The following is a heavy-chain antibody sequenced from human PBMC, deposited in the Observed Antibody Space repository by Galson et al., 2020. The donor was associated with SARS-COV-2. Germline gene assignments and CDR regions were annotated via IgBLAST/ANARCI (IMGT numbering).Heavy chain of an antibody. V-gene: IGHV1-46*01. D-gene: IGHD2-15*01. CDR3: ARLGATCSGGSCYYYYGMDV. CDR2: INPSGGST. Sequence: ASVKVSCKASGYTFTSYYMHWVRQAPGQGLEWMGIINPSGGSTSYAQKFQGRVTMTRDTSTSTVYMELSSLRSEDTAVYYCARLGATCSGGSCYYYYGMDVWGQGTMVTVSS. CDR1: GYTFTSYY. J-gene: IGHJ6*02.